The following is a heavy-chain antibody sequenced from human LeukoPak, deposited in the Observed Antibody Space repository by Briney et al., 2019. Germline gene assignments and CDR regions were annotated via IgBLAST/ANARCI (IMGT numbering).Heavy chain of an antibody. CDR3: ARSSSSWPPYYFDYGMDV. V-gene: IGHV1-69*05. CDR2: IIPIFGTA. Sequence: SVKVSCKASGGTFSSYAISWVRQAPGQGLEWMGGIIPIFGTANYAQKFQGRVTMTTDTSTSTAYMELRSLRSDDTAVYYCARSSSSWPPYYFDYGMDVWGQGTTVTVSS. D-gene: IGHD6-13*01. CDR1: GGTFSSYA. J-gene: IGHJ6*02.